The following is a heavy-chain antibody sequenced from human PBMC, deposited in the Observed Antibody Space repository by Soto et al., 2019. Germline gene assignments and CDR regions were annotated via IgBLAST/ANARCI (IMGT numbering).Heavy chain of an antibody. CDR3: AKDYQRWLPQIADY. CDR2: ISYDGSNK. D-gene: IGHD5-12*01. Sequence: GSLRLSCAASGFTFSSYGMHWVRQAPGKGLEWVAVISYDGSNKYYADSVKGRFTISRDNSKNTLYLQMNSLRAEDTAVYYCAKDYQRWLPQIADYWGQGTLVTVSS. CDR1: GFTFSSYG. V-gene: IGHV3-30*18. J-gene: IGHJ4*02.